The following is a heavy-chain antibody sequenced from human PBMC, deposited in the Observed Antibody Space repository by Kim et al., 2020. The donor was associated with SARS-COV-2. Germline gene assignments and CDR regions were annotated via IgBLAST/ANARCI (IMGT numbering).Heavy chain of an antibody. CDR3: ARTLVLSGYYGMDV. Sequence: YAGSVNGRVTNSRDNSKITLYLRMNSLRAEDTAVYYCARTLVLSGYYGMDVWGQGTTVTVSS. J-gene: IGHJ6*02. D-gene: IGHD3-10*01. V-gene: IGHV3-33*01.